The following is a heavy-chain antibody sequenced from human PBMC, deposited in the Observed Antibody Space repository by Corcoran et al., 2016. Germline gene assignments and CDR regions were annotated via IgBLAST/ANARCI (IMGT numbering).Heavy chain of an antibody. Sequence: QLQLQESGPGLVKPSETLSLTCTVSGGSISSSSYYWGWIRQPPGKGLEWIGSIYYSGSTYYNPSLKSRVTISVDTSKNQFSLKLSSVTAADTAVYYCARKGGVITHDAVDIWGQGTMVTVSS. CDR3: ARKGGVITHDAVDI. CDR2: IYYSGST. V-gene: IGHV4-39*01. CDR1: GGSISSSSYY. J-gene: IGHJ3*02. D-gene: IGHD3-22*01.